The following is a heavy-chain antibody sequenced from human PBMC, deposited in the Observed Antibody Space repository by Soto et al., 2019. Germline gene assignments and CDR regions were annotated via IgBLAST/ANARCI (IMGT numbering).Heavy chain of an antibody. J-gene: IGHJ4*02. D-gene: IGHD3-10*01. CDR2: ISGSGGST. CDR1: GFTFSSYA. V-gene: IGHV3-23*01. Sequence: EVQLLESGGGLVQPGGSLRLSCAASGFTFSSYAMSWVRQAPGKGLEWVSAISGSGGSTYYADSVKGRFTISRDNSKNARDLRVSSLRAEDTAVYYWAKSGPYYYGSPFDYWGQGTLVTVSS. CDR3: AKSGPYYYGSPFDY.